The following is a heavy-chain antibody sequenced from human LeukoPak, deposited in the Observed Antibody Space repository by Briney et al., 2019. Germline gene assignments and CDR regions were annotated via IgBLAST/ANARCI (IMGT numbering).Heavy chain of an antibody. V-gene: IGHV1-2*02. D-gene: IGHD3-9*01. CDR3: ARRVLLYDILTAYSHYYSYYMDV. CDR1: GYTFTGYY. Sequence: ASVKVSCKASGYTFTGYYMHWVRQAPGQGLEWMGWINPNSGGTNYAQKFQGRVTMTRNTSISTAYMELSSLRSDDTAVYYCARRVLLYDILTAYSHYYSYYMDVWGRGTTVTISS. J-gene: IGHJ6*03. CDR2: INPNSGGT.